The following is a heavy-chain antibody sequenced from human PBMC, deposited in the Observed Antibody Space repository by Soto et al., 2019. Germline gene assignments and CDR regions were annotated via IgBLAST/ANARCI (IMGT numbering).Heavy chain of an antibody. J-gene: IGHJ6*02. Sequence: QVQLVQSGAEVKKPGSSVKVSCKASGGTFSSYAISWVRQAPGQGLEWMGGIIPIFGTANYAQKFQGRVTITADESTSTAYRERSSLRSEDTAVYYCARAQWELLRNYYGMDVWGQGTTVTVSS. V-gene: IGHV1-69*01. D-gene: IGHD1-26*01. CDR1: GGTFSSYA. CDR3: ARAQWELLRNYYGMDV. CDR2: IIPIFGTA.